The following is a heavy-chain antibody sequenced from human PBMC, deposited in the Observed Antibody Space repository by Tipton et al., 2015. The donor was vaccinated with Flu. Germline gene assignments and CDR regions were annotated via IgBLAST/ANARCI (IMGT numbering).Heavy chain of an antibody. J-gene: IGHJ4*02. CDR3: ARLSSNWYHQLDN. CDR1: VGSISSYN. CDR2: IYSGGST. V-gene: IGHV4-4*07. Sequence: TLSLTCTVSVGSISSYNWNWIRQPAGKGLEWIGRIYSGGSTNYNPSLKRRVTMSIDSSKNQFSLRLSSVTAADTAVYYCARLSSNWYHQLDNWGQGTLVTVSS. D-gene: IGHD6-13*01.